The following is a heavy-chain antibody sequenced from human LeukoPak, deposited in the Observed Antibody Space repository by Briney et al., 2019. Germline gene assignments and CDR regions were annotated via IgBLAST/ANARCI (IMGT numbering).Heavy chain of an antibody. CDR2: ISGSGGST. J-gene: IGHJ4*02. V-gene: IGHV3-23*01. D-gene: IGHD3-22*01. Sequence: GGSLRLSCAASGFTFSSYAMSWVRQAPGKGLEWVSAISGSGGSTYYADSVKGRFTISRDNSKNTLYLQMNSLRAEDTAVYYCAKDDYYDSSGYLNYFDYWGQGTLVTVSS. CDR3: AKDDYYDSSGYLNYFDY. CDR1: GFTFSSYA.